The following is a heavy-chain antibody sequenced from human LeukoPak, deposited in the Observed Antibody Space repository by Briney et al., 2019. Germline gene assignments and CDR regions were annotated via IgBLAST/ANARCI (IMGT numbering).Heavy chain of an antibody. Sequence: SETLSLTCAVSGGSISSSNWWSWVRQPPGKGLEWIGEIYHSGSTNYNPSLKSRVTISVDTSKNQFSLKLSSVTAADTAVYYCARGCSTDAFDIWGQGTMVTVSS. CDR3: ARGCSTDAFDI. V-gene: IGHV4-4*02. CDR2: IYHSGST. CDR1: GGSISSSNW. J-gene: IGHJ3*02. D-gene: IGHD3-10*02.